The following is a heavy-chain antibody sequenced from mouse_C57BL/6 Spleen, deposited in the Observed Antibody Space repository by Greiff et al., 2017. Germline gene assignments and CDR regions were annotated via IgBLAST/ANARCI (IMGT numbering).Heavy chain of an antibody. CDR3: AGRGITGTDY. D-gene: IGHD4-1*01. J-gene: IGHJ2*01. CDR1: GFTFSDYG. V-gene: IGHV5-17*01. Sequence: EVHLVESGGGLVKPGGSLKLSCAASGFTFSDYGMHWVRQAPEKGLEWVAYISSGSSTIYYADTVKCRFTISRDNAKNTLFLQRTSLRSEDTAMYYCAGRGITGTDYWGQGTTLTVSS. CDR2: ISSGSSTI.